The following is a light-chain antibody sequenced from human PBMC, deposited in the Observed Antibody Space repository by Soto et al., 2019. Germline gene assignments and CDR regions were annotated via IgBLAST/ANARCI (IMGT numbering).Light chain of an antibody. J-gene: IGKJ1*01. V-gene: IGKV1-5*01. CDR1: QSISSR. CDR2: DAS. Sequence: GDRVTLTCSARQSISSRFAWYQQKPGKAPKLLIYDASSMERGVPSRFSGSGSGTEFTLTISSLQPDDFATYYCQQYNSYAWTFGQGTKVDIK. CDR3: QQYNSYAWT.